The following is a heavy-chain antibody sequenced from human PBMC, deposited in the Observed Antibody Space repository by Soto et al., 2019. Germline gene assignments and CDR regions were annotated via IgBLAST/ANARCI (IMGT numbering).Heavy chain of an antibody. CDR2: IYWDDDK. CDR3: ALRRGYCSGGSCYSIWFDP. J-gene: IGHJ5*02. D-gene: IGHD2-15*01. Sequence: QITLKESGPTLVKPTQTLTLTCTFSGFSLSTSGVGVGWIRQPPGKALEWLALIYWDDDKRYSPSLKSRLTITKDTSKNHVVLTMTNMDPVDTATYYCALRRGYCSGGSCYSIWFDPWGQGTLVTVSS. CDR1: GFSLSTSGVG. V-gene: IGHV2-5*02.